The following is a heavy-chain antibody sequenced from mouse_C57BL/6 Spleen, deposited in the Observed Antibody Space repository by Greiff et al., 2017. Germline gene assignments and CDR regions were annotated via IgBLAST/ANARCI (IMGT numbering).Heavy chain of an antibody. CDR2: IHPNSGST. V-gene: IGHV1-64*01. CDR3: ARSSMVTNWYFDV. J-gene: IGHJ1*03. Sequence: QVQLQQSGAELVKPGASVKLSCKASGYTFTSYWMHWVKQRPGQGLEWIGIIHPNSGSTNYNEKFKGKATLTVDKSSSTSYIKRSSRTSEDAAVYCCARSSMVTNWYFDVWGTGTTVTVSS. D-gene: IGHD2-2*01. CDR1: GYTFTSYW.